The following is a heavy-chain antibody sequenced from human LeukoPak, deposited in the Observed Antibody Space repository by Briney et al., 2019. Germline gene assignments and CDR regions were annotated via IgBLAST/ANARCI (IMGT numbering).Heavy chain of an antibody. CDR3: ARSRIAARRLNFDY. J-gene: IGHJ4*02. Sequence: ASVKVSCKASGYTFTGYYMHWVRQAPGQGLEWMGWINPNSGGTNYAQKFQGWVTMTRDTSISTAYMELSRLRSDDTAVYYCARSRIAARRLNFDYWGQGTLVTVSS. V-gene: IGHV1-2*04. CDR2: INPNSGGT. D-gene: IGHD6-6*01. CDR1: GYTFTGYY.